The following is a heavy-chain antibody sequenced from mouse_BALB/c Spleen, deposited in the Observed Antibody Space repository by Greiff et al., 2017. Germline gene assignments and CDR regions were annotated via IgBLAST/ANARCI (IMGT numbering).Heavy chain of an antibody. CDR3: ARSGLRREAWFAY. CDR1: GFTFSSFG. Sequence: VESGGGLVQPGGSRKLSCAASGFTFSSFGMHWVRQAPEKGLEWVAYISSGSSTIYYADTVKGRFTISRDNPKNTLFLQMTSLRSEDTAMYYCARSGLRREAWFAYWGQGTLVTVSA. V-gene: IGHV5-17*02. D-gene: IGHD2-4*01. J-gene: IGHJ3*01. CDR2: ISSGSSTI.